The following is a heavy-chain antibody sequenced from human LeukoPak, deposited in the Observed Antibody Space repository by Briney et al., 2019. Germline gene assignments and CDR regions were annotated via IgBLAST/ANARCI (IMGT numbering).Heavy chain of an antibody. CDR3: AREWELLLFGY. Sequence: PGGSLRLSCAASGFTFSSYAMHWVRQAPGKGLEWVAVISYDGSNKYYADSVKGRFTISRDNSKNTLYLQMNSLRAEDTAVYYCAREWELLLFGYWGQGTLVTVSS. J-gene: IGHJ4*02. V-gene: IGHV3-30*01. D-gene: IGHD1-26*01. CDR1: GFTFSSYA. CDR2: ISYDGSNK.